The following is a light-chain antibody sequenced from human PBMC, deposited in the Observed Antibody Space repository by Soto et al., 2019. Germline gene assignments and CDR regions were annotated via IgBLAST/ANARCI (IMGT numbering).Light chain of an antibody. Sequence: EIVLTQSPGTLSLSPGERATLSCRASQSVSSSYLAWYQQKPGQAPRLLIYDASNRATGIPARFSGSGSGTDFTLTITSLEPEDFAVYYCQQRSNWPHTFGGGTKVDI. V-gene: IGKV3D-20*02. CDR3: QQRSNWPHT. CDR2: DAS. J-gene: IGKJ4*01. CDR1: QSVSSSY.